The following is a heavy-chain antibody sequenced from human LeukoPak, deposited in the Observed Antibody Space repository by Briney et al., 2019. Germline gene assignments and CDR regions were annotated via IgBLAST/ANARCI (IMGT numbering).Heavy chain of an antibody. CDR3: ARYMVRGVIGYYYYGMDV. V-gene: IGHV5-51*01. CDR2: IYPGDSDT. Sequence: GESLKISCKGSGYSFTSYWIGWVRQMPGKGLEWMGIIYPGDSDTRYSPSFQGQVTISADKSISTAYLQWSSLKASDTAMYYCARYMVRGVIGYYYYGMDVWGQGPRSPSP. CDR1: GYSFTSYW. J-gene: IGHJ6*02. D-gene: IGHD3-10*01.